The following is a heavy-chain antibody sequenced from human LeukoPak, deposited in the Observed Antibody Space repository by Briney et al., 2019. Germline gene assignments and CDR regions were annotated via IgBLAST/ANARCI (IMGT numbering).Heavy chain of an antibody. Sequence: PGGSLRLSCAASGFTFSSYAMHWVRQAPGKGLEWVAFIRYDGSNKYFADSVKGRFTISRDNSKNTLYLQMNSLRADDTAVYYCAKDPRDHSYGWNWRYFDYWGQGTLVTVSS. CDR3: AKDPRDHSYGWNWRYFDY. CDR2: IRYDGSNK. D-gene: IGHD5-18*01. J-gene: IGHJ4*02. V-gene: IGHV3-30*02. CDR1: GFTFSSYA.